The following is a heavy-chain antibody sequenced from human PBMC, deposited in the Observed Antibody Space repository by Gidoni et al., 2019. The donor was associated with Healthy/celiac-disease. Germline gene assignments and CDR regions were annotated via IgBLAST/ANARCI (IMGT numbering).Heavy chain of an antibody. V-gene: IGHV3-30-3*01. CDR2: ISYDGSNK. CDR3: ARTKGGSWARRENNWFDP. Sequence: QVQLVASGGGVVHPGRSLSLPCASSGFPFGSSAMHWVRQAPGKGLEWVAVISYDGSNKYYADSVKGRFNISRDNSKNTLYLQMNSLRAEDTAVYYCARTKGGSWARRENNWFDPWGQGTLVTVSS. J-gene: IGHJ5*02. D-gene: IGHD3-10*01. CDR1: GFPFGSSA.